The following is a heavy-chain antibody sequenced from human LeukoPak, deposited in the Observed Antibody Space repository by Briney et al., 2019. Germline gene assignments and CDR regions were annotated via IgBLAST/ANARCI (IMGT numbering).Heavy chain of an antibody. CDR1: GSSFSSYN. CDR2: ISGRGLTT. J-gene: IGHJ5*02. CDR3: ARVNYDFWSGYAAVYSGTNWFDP. V-gene: IGHV3-48*01. D-gene: IGHD3-3*01. Sequence: GGSLRLSCVASGSSFSSYNMNWVRQAPGKGLEWLAYISGRGLTTYYADSVKGRFTISRDNSKNTLYLQMNSLRAEDTAVYYCARVNYDFWSGYAAVYSGTNWFDPWGQGTLVTVSS.